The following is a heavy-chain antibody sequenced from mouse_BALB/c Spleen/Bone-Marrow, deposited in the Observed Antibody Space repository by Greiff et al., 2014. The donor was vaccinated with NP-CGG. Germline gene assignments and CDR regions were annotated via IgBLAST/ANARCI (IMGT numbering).Heavy chain of an antibody. Sequence: VQLKESGGDLVKPGGSLKLSCAASGFTFSSYGMSWVRQIPDKRLEWVATISRGGSYTFYPDSVKGRFTISRDNAKNTLNLQMTSLKSEDTAMYYCARRRDYDYFDYWGQGTTLTVSS. CDR2: ISRGGSYT. CDR1: GFTFSSYG. V-gene: IGHV5-6*01. J-gene: IGHJ2*01. CDR3: ARRRDYDYFDY. D-gene: IGHD2-4*01.